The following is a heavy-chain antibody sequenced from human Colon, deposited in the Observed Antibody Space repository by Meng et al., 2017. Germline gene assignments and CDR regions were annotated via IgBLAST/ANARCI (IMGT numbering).Heavy chain of an antibody. CDR3: ARARELWGRPLPSPFDY. Sequence: QITLKETGPALVQPTQPLTLTCSISGFALSGVTVAWIRQPPGKALECLAVIYWDDDKRYRPSLESRLTITKDTSKNQVVLTMTNVDPVDTATYYCARARELWGRPLPSPFDYWGPETLVTVSS. V-gene: IGHV2-5*02. CDR2: IYWDDDK. D-gene: IGHD7-27*01. CDR1: GFALSGVT. J-gene: IGHJ4*02.